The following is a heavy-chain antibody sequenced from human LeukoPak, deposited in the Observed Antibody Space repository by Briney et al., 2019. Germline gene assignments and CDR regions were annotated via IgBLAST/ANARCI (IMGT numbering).Heavy chain of an antibody. CDR2: INSDGSST. CDR1: GFTFSSYW. Sequence: GGSLRLSCAASGFTFSSYWMHWVRQAPGKGLVWVSRINSDGSSTSYADSVKGRFTISRDNAKNTLYLQMNSLRAEDTAVYYCARVPAGDRRGGAFDIWGQGTMVTVSS. V-gene: IGHV3-74*01. D-gene: IGHD3-10*01. CDR3: ARVPAGDRRGGAFDI. J-gene: IGHJ3*02.